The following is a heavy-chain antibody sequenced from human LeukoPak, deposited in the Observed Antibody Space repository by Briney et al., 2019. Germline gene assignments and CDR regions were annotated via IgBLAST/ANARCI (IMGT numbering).Heavy chain of an antibody. CDR1: GFTFSSYS. CDR3: ASFVGGSGSRDY. Sequence: KAGGSLRLSCAASGFTFSSYSMNWVRQAPGKGLGWVSSISSNSSSIYYADSVKGRFTISRDNAKNSLYLQMNSLRAEDTAVYSCASFVGGSGSRDYWGQGTLVTVSS. CDR2: ISSNSSSI. J-gene: IGHJ4*02. D-gene: IGHD3-10*01. V-gene: IGHV3-21*01.